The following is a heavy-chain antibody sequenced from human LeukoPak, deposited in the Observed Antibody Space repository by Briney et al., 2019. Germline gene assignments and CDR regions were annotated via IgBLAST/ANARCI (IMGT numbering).Heavy chain of an antibody. CDR2: IYYSGST. CDR3: ARGGVYCSGGSCYYNFDY. J-gene: IGHJ4*02. D-gene: IGHD2-15*01. V-gene: IGHV4-39*07. CDR1: GGSISSSSYY. Sequence: SETLSLTCTVSGGSISSSSYYWGWIRQPPGKGLEWIGSIYYSGSTYYNPSLKSRVTISVDTSKNQFSLKLSSVTAADTAVYYCARGGVYCSGGSCYYNFDYWGQGTLVTVSS.